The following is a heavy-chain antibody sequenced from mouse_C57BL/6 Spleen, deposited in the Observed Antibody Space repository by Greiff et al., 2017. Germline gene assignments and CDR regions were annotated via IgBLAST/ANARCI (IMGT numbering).Heavy chain of an antibody. CDR2: IHPNSGST. Sequence: QVQLQQPGAELVKPGASVKLSCKASGYTFTSYWMHWVKQRPGQGLEWIGMIHPNSGSTNYNEKFKSKATLTVDKSSSTAYMQLSSLTSEDSAVYYCARLIGFTTVDYYAMDYWGQGTSVTVSP. CDR1: GYTFTSYW. D-gene: IGHD1-1*01. V-gene: IGHV1-64*01. J-gene: IGHJ4*01. CDR3: ARLIGFTTVDYYAMDY.